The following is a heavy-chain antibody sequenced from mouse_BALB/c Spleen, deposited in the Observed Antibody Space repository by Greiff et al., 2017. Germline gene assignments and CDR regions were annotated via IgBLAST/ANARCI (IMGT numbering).Heavy chain of an antibody. CDR1: GFTFSSYG. J-gene: IGHJ2*01. V-gene: IGHV5-6-3*01. Sequence: EVMLVESGGGLVQPGGSLKLSCAASGFTFSSYGMSWVRQTPDKRLELVATINSNGGSTYFPDSVKGRFTISRDNAKNTLYLQMSSLKSEDTAMYYCARDHYYGSLDYWGQGTTLTVSS. CDR2: INSNGGST. CDR3: ARDHYYGSLDY. D-gene: IGHD1-1*01.